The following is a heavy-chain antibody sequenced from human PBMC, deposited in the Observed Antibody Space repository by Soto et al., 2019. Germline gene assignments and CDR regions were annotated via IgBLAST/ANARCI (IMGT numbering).Heavy chain of an antibody. V-gene: IGHV3-66*01. CDR2: IYNNDRT. D-gene: IGHD1-1*01. CDR1: GLTVSSNY. Sequence: EVQLLESGGDLVQPGGSLRISCAASGLTVSSNYMSWVRQAPGKGLEWVSVIYNNDRTNYADSVKGRFTISRDNSKNTLSLQMNSLRAEDTAVYYCARGRNKEFDYWGQGTLVTVSS. J-gene: IGHJ4*02. CDR3: ARGRNKEFDY.